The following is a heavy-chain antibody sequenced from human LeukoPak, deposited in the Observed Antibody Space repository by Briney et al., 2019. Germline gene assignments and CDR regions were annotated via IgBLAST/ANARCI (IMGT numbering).Heavy chain of an antibody. V-gene: IGHV4-59*01. CDR2: IYYSGST. CDR3: ARDEGPGYYGSRTLDAFDI. Sequence: SETLSLTCTVSGGSISSYYWSWIRQPPGKGLEWIGYIYYSGSTNYNPSLKSRVTISVDTSKNQFSLKLSSVTAADTAIYYCARDEGPGYYGSRTLDAFDIWGQGTMVTVSS. CDR1: GGSISSYY. J-gene: IGHJ3*02. D-gene: IGHD3-10*01.